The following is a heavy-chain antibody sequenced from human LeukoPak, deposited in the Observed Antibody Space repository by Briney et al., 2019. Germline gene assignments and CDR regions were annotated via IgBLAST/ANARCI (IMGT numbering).Heavy chain of an antibody. Sequence: GGPLRLSCAASGFTFDDYGMSWVRQAPGKGLEWVSGINWNGGSIGYADSVKGRFTISRDNAKNSLYLQMNSLRAEDTALYYCARARDRYYYYYYMDVWGKGTTVTVSS. V-gene: IGHV3-20*04. CDR2: INWNGGSI. CDR3: ARARDRYYYYYYMDV. J-gene: IGHJ6*03. CDR1: GFTFDDYG.